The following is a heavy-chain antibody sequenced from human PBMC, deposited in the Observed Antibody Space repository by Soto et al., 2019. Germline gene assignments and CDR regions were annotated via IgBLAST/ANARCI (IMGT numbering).Heavy chain of an antibody. CDR3: ASTEDDYSKSYYYGMDV. CDR2: INPNSGGT. J-gene: IGHJ6*02. Sequence: ASVKVSCKASGYTFTGYYMHWVRQAPGQGLEWMGWINPNSGGTNYAQKFQGRVTMTRDTSISTAYMELSRLRSDDTAVYYCASTEDDYSKSYYYGMDVWGQGTTVTVSS. D-gene: IGHD4-4*01. CDR1: GYTFTGYY. V-gene: IGHV1-2*02.